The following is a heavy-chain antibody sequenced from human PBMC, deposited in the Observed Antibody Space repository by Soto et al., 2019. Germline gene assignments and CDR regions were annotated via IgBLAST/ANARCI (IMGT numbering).Heavy chain of an antibody. Sequence: GGSLRLSCAASGFTFSNHVMNWVRQAPGKGLEWVSAINGGGGSTFYADSVRGRFTISRDNSKNTLYLQMHSLRANDTAVYYCANVPEYNFWSGYRYYFDYWGQGTLVTVSS. CDR2: INGGGGST. J-gene: IGHJ4*02. CDR3: ANVPEYNFWSGYRYYFDY. D-gene: IGHD3-3*01. CDR1: GFTFSNHV. V-gene: IGHV3-23*01.